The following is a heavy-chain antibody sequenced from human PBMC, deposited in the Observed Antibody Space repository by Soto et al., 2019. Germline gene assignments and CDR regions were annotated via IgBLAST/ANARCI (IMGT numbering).Heavy chain of an antibody. CDR3: ARGGLSRVRGVRGSNNMDV. CDR2: IYHTGST. J-gene: IGHJ6*02. V-gene: IGHV4-4*02. D-gene: IGHD3-10*01. CDR1: GGSINNNNW. Sequence: QVQLQESGPGLVKPSGTLSLTCAVSGGSINNNNWWSWVRQSPGKGLEWIGEIYHTGSTNYNPSLESRVTMLVEKSKNQISLKVTAGTATDTAVYYCARGGLSRVRGVRGSNNMDVWGQGTTVTVSS.